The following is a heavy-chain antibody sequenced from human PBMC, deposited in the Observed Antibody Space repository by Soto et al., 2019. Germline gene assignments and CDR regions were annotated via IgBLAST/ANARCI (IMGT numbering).Heavy chain of an antibody. CDR2: INPSGGST. V-gene: IGHV1-46*01. D-gene: IGHD5-12*01. CDR3: APKVATIDAFDI. J-gene: IGHJ3*02. CDR1: GYTFTSYY. Sequence: ASVKVSCKASGYTFTSYYMHWVRQAPGQGLEWMGIINPSGGSTSYAQKFQGRVTMTRDTSTSTVNMELSSLRSKDTAVYYCAPKVATIDAFDIWGQGKMVTFSS.